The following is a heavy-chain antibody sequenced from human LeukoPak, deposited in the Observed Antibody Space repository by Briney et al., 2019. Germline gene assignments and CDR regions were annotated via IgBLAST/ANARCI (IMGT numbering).Heavy chain of an antibody. D-gene: IGHD6-19*01. V-gene: IGHV3-48*03. CDR1: KFSFSSYE. CDR2: ISSSGSPI. Sequence: GGSLRLSCAASKFSFSSYEMNWARQAPGKGLEWVSYISSSGSPIYYADSVKGRFTVSRDNAKNSLFLQMNSLSAEDTAVYYCARRDSSGWGIDYWGQGTLVTVSS. CDR3: ARRDSSGWGIDY. J-gene: IGHJ4*02.